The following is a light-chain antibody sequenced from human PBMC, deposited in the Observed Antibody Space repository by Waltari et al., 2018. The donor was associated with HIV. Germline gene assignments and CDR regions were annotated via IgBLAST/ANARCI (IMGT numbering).Light chain of an antibody. J-gene: IGLJ1*01. Sequence: QSVLTHPPSASGTPGHRITLPYSGSRSHIARITVNWFQQLPGAAPKFLIYFNDQRKSGVPDRFSGSKSGTSAYLAISGLQSGDEADYYCAAWDDNLKVYAFGTGTKVTVL. CDR2: FND. V-gene: IGLV1-44*01. CDR1: RSHIARIT. CDR3: AAWDDNLKVYA.